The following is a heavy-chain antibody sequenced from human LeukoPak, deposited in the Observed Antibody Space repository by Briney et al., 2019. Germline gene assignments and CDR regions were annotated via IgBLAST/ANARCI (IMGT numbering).Heavy chain of an antibody. CDR1: GFTFYDYG. CDR2: INWNGGST. V-gene: IGHV3-20*01. D-gene: IGHD1-26*01. J-gene: IGHJ3*02. Sequence: GGSLRLSCAASGFTFYDYGMSWVRQAPGKGLEWVSGINWNGGSTGYADSVKGRFTISRDNAKNSLYLQMNSLRAEDTALYHCARGRGATTWLYAFDIWGQGTMVTVSS. CDR3: ARGRGATTWLYAFDI.